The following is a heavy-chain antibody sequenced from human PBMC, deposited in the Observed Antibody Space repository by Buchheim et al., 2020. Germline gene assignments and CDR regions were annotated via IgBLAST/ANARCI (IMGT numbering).Heavy chain of an antibody. Sequence: QVQLQESGPGLVKPSETLSLTCSVSGGSVSSSLYYWSWIRQSPGRGLEYIGYVYYTGSTNVNPSLRGRVTMSVDTSKHQFYLKATSVSAADTALYFCARGTKSYCRGGGCFSVFDSWGQG. D-gene: IGHD2-15*01. V-gene: IGHV4-61*01. CDR3: ARGTKSYCRGGGCFSVFDS. J-gene: IGHJ4*02. CDR1: GGSVSSSLYY. CDR2: VYYTGST.